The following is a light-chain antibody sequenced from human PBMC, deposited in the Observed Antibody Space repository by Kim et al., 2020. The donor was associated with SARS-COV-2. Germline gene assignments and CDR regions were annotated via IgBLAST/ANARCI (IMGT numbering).Light chain of an antibody. V-gene: IGKV1-8*01. CDR2: DAF. CDR1: QDISNS. J-gene: IGKJ4*01. Sequence: ASTGDRVTITCRASQDISNSLAWYQQKPGKAPELLIYDAFTLQSGVSPRFSSSRSGTDFTLTISSLQSEDFATYYCQQHYIYPLTFGGGTKVDIK. CDR3: QQHYIYPLT.